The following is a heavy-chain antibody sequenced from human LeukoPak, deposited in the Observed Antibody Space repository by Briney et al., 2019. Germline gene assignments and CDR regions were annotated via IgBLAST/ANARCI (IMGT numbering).Heavy chain of an antibody. V-gene: IGHV1-2*02. CDR3: ARGYCSGGCITLFDY. J-gene: IGHJ4*02. Sequence: ASAEVSCKASGYMFTGYYMHWVRQAPGQGLEWMGWINPNSGCTNSAQKFQRRVTMTRDTSISTAYMELSSLRPDDTAVYYCARGYCSGGCITLFDYWGQGTLVAVSS. CDR2: INPNSGCT. CDR1: GYMFTGYY. D-gene: IGHD2-15*01.